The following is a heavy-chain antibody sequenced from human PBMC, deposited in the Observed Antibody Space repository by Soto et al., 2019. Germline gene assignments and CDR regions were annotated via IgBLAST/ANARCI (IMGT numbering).Heavy chain of an antibody. CDR1: GFIFSSYG. CDR2: ISYDGSNK. J-gene: IGHJ4*02. Sequence: SLRLSCAASGFIFSSYGMHWVRQAPGKGLEWVAVISYDGSNKYYADSVKGRFTISRDNSKNTLYLQMNSLRAEDTAVYYCATGGGGNSDFDYWGQGTLVTVSS. D-gene: IGHD2-21*02. CDR3: ATGGGGNSDFDY. V-gene: IGHV3-30*03.